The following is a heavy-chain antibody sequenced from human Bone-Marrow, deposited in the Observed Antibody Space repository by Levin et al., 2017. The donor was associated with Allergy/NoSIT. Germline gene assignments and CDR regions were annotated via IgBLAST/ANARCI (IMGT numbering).Heavy chain of an antibody. Sequence: PSQTLSLTCAVYGGSFSGYYWSWIRQPPGKGLEWIGEINHSGSTNYNPSLKSRVTISVDTSKNQFSLKLSSVTAADTAVYYCARDPLYTMVRGVIAPWGQGTLVTVSS. CDR3: ARDPLYTMVRGVIAP. D-gene: IGHD3-10*01. V-gene: IGHV4-34*01. CDR1: GGSFSGYY. J-gene: IGHJ5*02. CDR2: INHSGST.